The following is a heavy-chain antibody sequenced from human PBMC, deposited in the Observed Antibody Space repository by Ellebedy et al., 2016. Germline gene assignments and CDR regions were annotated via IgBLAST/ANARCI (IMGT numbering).Heavy chain of an antibody. CDR1: GGSISSGAFY. V-gene: IGHV4-31*03. Sequence: SETLSLTCTVSGGSISSGAFYWTWIRQQPGKGLEWIGNIYYSGSTYYTPSLKSRVTISLEPSKNQFSLRLSSVTAADTAVYYCARDEGGSGSLSYWGQGTLVTVSS. J-gene: IGHJ4*02. CDR2: IYYSGST. CDR3: ARDEGGSGSLSY. D-gene: IGHD3-10*01.